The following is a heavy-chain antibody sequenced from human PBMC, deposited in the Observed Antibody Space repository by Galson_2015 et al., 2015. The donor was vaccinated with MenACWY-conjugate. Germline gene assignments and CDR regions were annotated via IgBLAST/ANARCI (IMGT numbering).Heavy chain of an antibody. CDR1: GGTVSANC. D-gene: IGHD5-12*01. Sequence: SLRLSCAVSGGTVSANCMSWVRQAPGKGLEWVSILCSCTTTRYADSVKRQFTISGDDSTNTVYLQMSSLRAEDTAMYYCARSTVGYGERWLHPWGQGIPVTVSS. J-gene: IGHJ5*02. V-gene: IGHV3-53*01. CDR3: ARSTVGYGERWLHP. CDR2: LCSCTTT.